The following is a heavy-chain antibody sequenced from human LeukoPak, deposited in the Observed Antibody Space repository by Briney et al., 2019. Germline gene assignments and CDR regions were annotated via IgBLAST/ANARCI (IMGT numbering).Heavy chain of an antibody. D-gene: IGHD2/OR15-2a*01. J-gene: IGHJ6*02. V-gene: IGHV4-34*01. CDR1: GGSFSGYY. CDR2: INHSGST. Sequence: PSETLSLTCAVYGGSFSGYYWSWIRQPSGKGLEWIGEINHSGSTNYNPSLKSRVTISVDTSKNQFSLKLSSVTAADTAVYYCARVFRPHYYYYYGMDVWGQGTTVTVSS. CDR3: ARVFRPHYYYYYGMDV.